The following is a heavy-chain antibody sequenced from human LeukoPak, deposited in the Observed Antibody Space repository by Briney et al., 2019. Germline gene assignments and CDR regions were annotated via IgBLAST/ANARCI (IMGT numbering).Heavy chain of an antibody. V-gene: IGHV4-34*01. D-gene: IGHD7-27*01. CDR1: TGSLSGYS. Sequence: KPSETLSLTCTVYTGSLSGYSWSWIRQSPGKGLEWIGEIHESRRTDYNPSLKSRVTISRDTSKNQFSLTLTSVTAADTAVYYCARSQSVWAAPSFDIWGQGTMVTVS. J-gene: IGHJ3*02. CDR2: IHESRRT. CDR3: ARSQSVWAAPSFDI.